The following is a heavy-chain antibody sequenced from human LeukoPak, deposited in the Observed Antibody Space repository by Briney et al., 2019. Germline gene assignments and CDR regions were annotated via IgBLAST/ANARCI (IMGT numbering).Heavy chain of an antibody. CDR1: GFTFSSYA. CDR2: ISGSGGST. D-gene: IGHD1-26*01. V-gene: IGHV3-23*01. Sequence: GGSLRLSWAASGFTFSSYAMSWVRQAPGKGLEWVSAISGSGGSTYYADSVKGRFTISRDNSKNTLYLQMNSLRAEDTAVYYCAKAGIRGSYYDLAFDYWGQGTLVTVSS. J-gene: IGHJ4*02. CDR3: AKAGIRGSYYDLAFDY.